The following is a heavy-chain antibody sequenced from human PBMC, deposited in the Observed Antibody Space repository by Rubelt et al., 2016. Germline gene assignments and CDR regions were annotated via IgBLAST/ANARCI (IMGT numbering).Heavy chain of an antibody. J-gene: IGHJ4*02. Sequence: EVQLVESGGGLVQPGGSLRLSCAAAGFRFSGAWMCWVRQVPGKGLEGVANIKEDGSQKNYVDSVRGRFTISRDNAKNSLYLQMNSRRVDDTAVYYGARDRAFNSFDYWGQGTLVTVSS. V-gene: IGHV3-7*04. CDR3: ARDRAFNSFDY. D-gene: IGHD3-10*01. CDR1: GFRFSGAW. CDR2: IKEDGSQK.